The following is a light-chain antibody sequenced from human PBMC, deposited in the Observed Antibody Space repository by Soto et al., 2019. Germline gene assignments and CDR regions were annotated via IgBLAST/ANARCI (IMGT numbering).Light chain of an antibody. CDR1: QSISSK. CDR3: QEYNNWRTIT. CDR2: GAS. Sequence: IVMTQSPATLSVSQGARATLSCRASQSISSKLAWYQQKPCQAPRILIYGASTRATGIPVRFSGSASGTEFTLTITSLQSEDFAVYYCQEYNNWRTITFGGGTRLEI. J-gene: IGKJ5*01. V-gene: IGKV3-15*01.